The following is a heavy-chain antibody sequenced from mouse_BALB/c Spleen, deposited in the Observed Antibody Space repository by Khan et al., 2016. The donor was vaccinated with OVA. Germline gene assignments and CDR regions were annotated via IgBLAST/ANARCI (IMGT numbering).Heavy chain of an antibody. J-gene: IGHJ2*01. CDR1: GYIFTSYW. V-gene: IGHV1S132*01. CDR2: IYPGTNNT. D-gene: IGHD3-2*02. Sequence: QVQLKQSGAELVRPGASVKLSCKTSGYIFTSYWIHWVKQRPGQGLQWIARIYPGTNNTYYNENLKDQATLSVDNSSSTAYMQLSSLKSEDSAVYFCEREEALYYFDYWGQGTTVTVSS. CDR3: EREEALYYFDY.